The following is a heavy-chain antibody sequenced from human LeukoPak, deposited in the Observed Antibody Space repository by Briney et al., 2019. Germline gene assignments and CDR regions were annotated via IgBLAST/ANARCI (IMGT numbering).Heavy chain of an antibody. CDR3: ARVGMVRGATSDY. Sequence: GGSLRLSCAASGFTFSSYGMSWVRQAPGKGLEWVSYISSSSSTIYYADSVKGRFTISRDNAKNSLYLQMNSLRAEDTAVYYCARVGMVRGATSDYWGQGTLVTVSS. D-gene: IGHD3-10*01. CDR2: ISSSSSTI. CDR1: GFTFSSYG. V-gene: IGHV3-48*01. J-gene: IGHJ4*02.